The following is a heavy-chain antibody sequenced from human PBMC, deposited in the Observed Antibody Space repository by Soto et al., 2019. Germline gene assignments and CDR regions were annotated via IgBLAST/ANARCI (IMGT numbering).Heavy chain of an antibody. J-gene: IGHJ6*02. D-gene: IGHD6-13*01. CDR3: ARAGGYSRTTPNRRAYDMDV. Sequence: EVQLVESGGGLVKPGGSLRLSCAVSGFTFNSYSMNWVRQAPGKGLEWVSSISSFSNYMYYTDSVKGRFTISRDNARNSLYLQMNSLIAEDTAVYYCARAGGYSRTTPNRRAYDMDVWGQGTTVTVSS. V-gene: IGHV3-21*01. CDR1: GFTFNSYS. CDR2: ISSFSNYM.